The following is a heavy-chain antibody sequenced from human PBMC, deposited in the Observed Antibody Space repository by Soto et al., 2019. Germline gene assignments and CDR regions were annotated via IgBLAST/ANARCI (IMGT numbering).Heavy chain of an antibody. CDR3: TTESCSGGSCYDY. CDR2: IKSKTDGGTT. V-gene: IGHV3-15*01. D-gene: IGHD2-15*01. CDR1: GFTFSNAW. J-gene: IGHJ4*02. Sequence: GGSLRLSCAASGFTFSNAWMSWVRQAPGKGLEWVGRIKSKTDGGTTDYAAPVKGRFTISRDDSKNTLYLQMNSLKTEDTAVYYCTTESCSGGSCYDYWGQGTLVTVSS.